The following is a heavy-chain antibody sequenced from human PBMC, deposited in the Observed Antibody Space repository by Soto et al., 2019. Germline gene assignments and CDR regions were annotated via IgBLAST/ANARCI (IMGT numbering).Heavy chain of an antibody. Sequence: ASVKVSCKASGGTFSSYTISWVRQAPGQGLEWMGRIIPILGIANYAQKFQGRVTITADKSTSTAYMELSSLRSEDTAVYYCARVVEGVITVTTLPNVGRYYYYYYMDVWGKGTTVTVSS. D-gene: IGHD4-4*01. CDR1: GGTFSSYT. CDR3: ARVVEGVITVTTLPNVGRYYYYYYMDV. V-gene: IGHV1-69*02. J-gene: IGHJ6*03. CDR2: IIPILGIA.